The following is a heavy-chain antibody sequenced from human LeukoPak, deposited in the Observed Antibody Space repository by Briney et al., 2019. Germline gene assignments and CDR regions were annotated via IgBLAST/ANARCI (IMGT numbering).Heavy chain of an antibody. V-gene: IGHV5-51*01. J-gene: IGHJ3*02. CDR1: GYSFTSFW. CDR3: ARRPSPGALDI. CDR2: IFPGDSDT. D-gene: IGHD1-14*01. Sequence: GESLKISCKGSGYSFTSFWIGWVRQMPGKGLEWMGIIFPGDSDTMYSPSFQGQVTMSADRSIGVVYLQWSSLKASDTAMYFCARRPSPGALDIWGQGTMVTVSS.